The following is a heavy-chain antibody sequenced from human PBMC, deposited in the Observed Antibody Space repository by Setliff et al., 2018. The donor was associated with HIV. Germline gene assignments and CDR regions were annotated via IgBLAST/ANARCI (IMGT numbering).Heavy chain of an antibody. CDR1: GFTFSYFW. V-gene: IGHV3-7*01. Sequence: GSLRLSCTASGFTFSYFWMSWVRQTPGKGLEWVATIKHDGSETYYVDSVKGRFTISRDNAKNSLFLRINSLSAEDTGVFYCARDRGGSDYFDYWGHGTLVTVSS. CDR2: IKHDGSET. J-gene: IGHJ4*01. CDR3: ARDRGGSDYFDY. D-gene: IGHD3-10*01.